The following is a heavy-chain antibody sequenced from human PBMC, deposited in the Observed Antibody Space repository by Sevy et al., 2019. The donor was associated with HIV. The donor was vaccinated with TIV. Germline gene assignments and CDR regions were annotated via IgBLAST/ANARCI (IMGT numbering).Heavy chain of an antibody. J-gene: IGHJ4*02. D-gene: IGHD3-16*02. Sequence: GGSLRLSCAASGFTFSNYWMTWVRQAPGKGLEWVAHIKQDGSEKHYVDSVKGRFTISRDNSKNSVYLQMNSLSVEDTAVYFCAREGYYDYIWGSYRYFNDYWGQGTLVTVSS. V-gene: IGHV3-7*03. CDR2: IKQDGSEK. CDR1: GFTFSNYW. CDR3: AREGYYDYIWGSYRYFNDY.